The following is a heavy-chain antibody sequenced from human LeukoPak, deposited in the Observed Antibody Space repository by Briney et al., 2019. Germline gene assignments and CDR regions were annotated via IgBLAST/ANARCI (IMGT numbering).Heavy chain of an antibody. CDR1: GGTFSSYA. D-gene: IGHD3-3*01. CDR2: IIPIFGTA. V-gene: IGHV1-69*13. CDR3: ARVELRFLERGSYYFDY. J-gene: IGHJ4*02. Sequence: GASVKVSCKASGGTFSSYAISWVRQAPGQGLEWMGGIIPIFGTANYAQKFQGRVTITADESTSTAYMELSSLRSEDTAVYYCARVELRFLERGSYYFDYWGQGTLVTVSS.